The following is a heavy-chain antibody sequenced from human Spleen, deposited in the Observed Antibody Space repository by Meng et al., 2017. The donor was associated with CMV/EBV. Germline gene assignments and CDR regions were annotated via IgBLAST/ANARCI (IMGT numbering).Heavy chain of an antibody. V-gene: IGHV4-61*01. CDR2: IYYTGST. J-gene: IGHJ6*02. CDR3: ARGLRVYCSSTSCLYGMDV. Sequence: SETLSLTCTVSGGSVSSSNYYWSWIRQPPGKGLEWIGYIYYTGSTTYNPSLKSRLTISVDTSKNQFSLKLSSVTTADTAVYYCARGLRVYCSSTSCLYGMDVWGQGTTVTVSS. CDR1: GGSVSSSNYY. D-gene: IGHD2-2*01.